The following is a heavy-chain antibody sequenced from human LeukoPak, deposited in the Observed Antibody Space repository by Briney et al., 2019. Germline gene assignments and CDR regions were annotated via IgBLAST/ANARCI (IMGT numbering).Heavy chain of an antibody. CDR2: INPNSGVT. J-gene: IGHJ5*02. V-gene: IGHV1-2*02. CDR1: RYTFTGYY. CDR3: AXXXXXXXXEWATYNWFDP. Sequence: ASVKVSCKASRYTFTGYYMHWVRQAPGQGLEWMGWINPNSGVTDYAQNFQGRVTMTSDTSISTAYVELSRLRSDDTAVYYCAXXXXXXXXEWATYNWFDPWGQGTLVTVSS. D-gene: IGHD3-3*01.